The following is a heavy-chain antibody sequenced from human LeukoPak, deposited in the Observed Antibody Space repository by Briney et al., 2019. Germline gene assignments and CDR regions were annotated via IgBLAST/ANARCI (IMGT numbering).Heavy chain of an antibody. Sequence: PGGSLRLSCAASGFTFSSYGMHWVRQAPGKGLEWVAVIWYDGSNKYYADSVKGRFTISRDNSKNTLYLQMNSLRAEDTAVYYCARATTVVTPGPGYWGQGTLVTVSS. CDR1: GFTFSSYG. J-gene: IGHJ4*02. CDR2: IWYDGSNK. CDR3: ARATTVVTPGPGY. D-gene: IGHD4-23*01. V-gene: IGHV3-33*08.